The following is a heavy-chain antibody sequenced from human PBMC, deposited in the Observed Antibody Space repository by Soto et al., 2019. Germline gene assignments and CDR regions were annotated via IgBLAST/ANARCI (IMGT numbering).Heavy chain of an antibody. V-gene: IGHV4-31*03. CDR1: GGSISSGGYY. D-gene: IGHD4-4*01. CDR2: IYYSGST. CDR3: ARVLLQSGWFDP. Sequence: SETLSLTCTVSGGSISSGGYYWSWIRQHPGKGLEWIGYIYYSGSTYYNPSLKSRVTISVDTSKNQFSLKLSSVTAADTAVYYCARVLLQSGWFDPWGQGTLVTVSS. J-gene: IGHJ5*02.